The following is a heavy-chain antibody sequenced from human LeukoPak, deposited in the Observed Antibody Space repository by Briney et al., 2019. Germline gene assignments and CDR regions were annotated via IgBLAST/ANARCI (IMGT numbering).Heavy chain of an antibody. V-gene: IGHV4-61*02. CDR3: ARIDFGVVISWFDP. CDR1: GGSMSEANFY. D-gene: IGHD3-3*01. Sequence: SETLSLTCTVSGGSMSEANFYWTWIRQPAGKRLEWIGRIYTSGGTTYNPSLKSRVTISADTSKNQFSLKLSSVTAADTAVYYCARIDFGVVISWFDPWGQGTLVTVSS. CDR2: IYTSGGT. J-gene: IGHJ5*02.